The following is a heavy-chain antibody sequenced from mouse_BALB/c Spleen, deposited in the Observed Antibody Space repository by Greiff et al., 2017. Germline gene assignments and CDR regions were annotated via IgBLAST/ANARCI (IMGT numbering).Heavy chain of an antibody. CDR3: ARLRDGYFDV. V-gene: IGHV1-63*02. D-gene: IGHD1-1*01. CDR1: GYTFTNYW. CDR2: IYPGGGYT. J-gene: IGHJ1*01. Sequence: VHLQQSGAELVRPGTSVKISCKASGYTFTNYWLGWVKQRPGHGLEWIGDIYPGGGYTNYNEKFKGKATLTADTSSSTAYMQLSSLTSEDSAVYFCARLRDGYFDVWGAGTTVTVSS.